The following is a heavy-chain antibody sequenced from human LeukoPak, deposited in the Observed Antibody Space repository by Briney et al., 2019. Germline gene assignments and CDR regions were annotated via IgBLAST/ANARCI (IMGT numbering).Heavy chain of an antibody. V-gene: IGHV4-59*11. CDR1: GGSITSHY. CDR3: ARGRGRDGDNLTS. CDR2: VYYSGTT. D-gene: IGHD5-24*01. J-gene: IGHJ4*02. Sequence: PSETLSLTCTVSGGSITSHYWSWIRQPPGKCLEWIGYVYYSGTTNYNPSLKSRVTISVDTSKNQFSLKLTSVTAADTAVYYCARGRGRDGDNLTSWGQGTLVTVSS.